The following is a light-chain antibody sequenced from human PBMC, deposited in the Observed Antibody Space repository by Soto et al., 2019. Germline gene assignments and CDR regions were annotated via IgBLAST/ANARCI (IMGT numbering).Light chain of an antibody. V-gene: IGKV1-39*01. J-gene: IGKJ1*01. CDR1: QSISSW. CDR2: SAS. CDR3: QQTYTTPRT. Sequence: DIQMTQSPSTLSASVGDRVTITCRASQSISSWLAWYQQKPGKAPKLLIFSASNLQGGVPSRFSGTGSGTDFTFTISSLLPEDFATYYCQQTYTTPRTFGQGTKVDIK.